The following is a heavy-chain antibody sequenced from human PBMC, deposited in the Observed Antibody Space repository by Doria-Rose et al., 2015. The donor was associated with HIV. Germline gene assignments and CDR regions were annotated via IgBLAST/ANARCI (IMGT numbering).Heavy chain of an antibody. D-gene: IGHD6-13*01. Sequence: QVTLKESGPVLVKPTETLTLTCTVSGVSLSSPGMGVSWIRQPPGKALEWLANIFSDDDRSYNASLKSRLTISRGTSKSQVVLTMTDMDPVDTATYYCARIKSGRWYHKYYFDFWGQGTLVIVSA. CDR1: GVSLSSPGMG. CDR3: ARIKSGRWYHKYYFDF. V-gene: IGHV2-26*01. CDR2: IFSDDDR. J-gene: IGHJ4*02.